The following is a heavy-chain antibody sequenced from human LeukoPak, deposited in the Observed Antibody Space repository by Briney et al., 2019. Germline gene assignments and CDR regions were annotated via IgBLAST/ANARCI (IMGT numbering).Heavy chain of an antibody. J-gene: IGHJ4*02. Sequence: GGSLRLSCAASGFIFSNFAMSWVRQAPGKGLEWVSGIRTSGQSTYYADSVKGRFTISRDDSKNTLYLQMNSLRAEDTAVYYCARAIAAAGTLSAYWGQGTLVTVSS. CDR3: ARAIAAAGTLSAY. D-gene: IGHD6-13*01. V-gene: IGHV3-23*01. CDR2: IRTSGQST. CDR1: GFIFSNFA.